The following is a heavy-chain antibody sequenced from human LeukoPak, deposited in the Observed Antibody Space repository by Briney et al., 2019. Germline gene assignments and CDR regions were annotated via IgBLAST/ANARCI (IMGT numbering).Heavy chain of an antibody. V-gene: IGHV4-34*01. D-gene: IGHD6-13*01. CDR2: INHSGST. CDR3: ARGRKRGAAAGPVFDY. CDR1: GGSFSGYY. J-gene: IGHJ4*02. Sequence: NSSETLSLTCAVYGGSFSGYYWSWIRQPPGKGLEWIGEINHSGSTNYNPSLKSRVTISVDTSKNQFSPKLSSVTAADTAVYYCARGRKRGAAAGPVFDYWGQGTLVTVSS.